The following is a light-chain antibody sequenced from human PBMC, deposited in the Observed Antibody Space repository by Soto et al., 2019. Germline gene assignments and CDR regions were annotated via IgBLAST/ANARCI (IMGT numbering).Light chain of an antibody. CDR3: QQRLNWPPG. V-gene: IGKV3-11*01. CDR1: QSVTNY. J-gene: IGKJ1*01. CDR2: DAS. Sequence: IFLTQSPDTLSLSPGERATLICRASQSVTNYIAWYQQRPGQAPRLLIYDASNRATGVPARFSGSRSGTDFTLTISDLEPADFGLYYCQQRLNWPPGFGQGTKVDIK.